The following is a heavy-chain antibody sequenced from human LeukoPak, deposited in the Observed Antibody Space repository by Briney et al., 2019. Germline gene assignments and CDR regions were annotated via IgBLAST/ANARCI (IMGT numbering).Heavy chain of an antibody. Sequence: PSETLSLTYTVSGGSISSYYWSWIRQPPGKGLEWIGYIYYSGSTNYNPSLKSRVTISVDTSKNQFSLKLSSVTAADTAVYYCAREVRYYGSGSYYPLFDYWGQGTLVTVSS. CDR3: AREVRYYGSGSYYPLFDY. J-gene: IGHJ4*02. CDR1: GGSISSYY. CDR2: IYYSGST. D-gene: IGHD3-10*01. V-gene: IGHV4-59*01.